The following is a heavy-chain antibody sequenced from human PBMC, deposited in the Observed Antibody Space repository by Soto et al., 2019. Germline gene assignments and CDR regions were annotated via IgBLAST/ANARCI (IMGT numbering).Heavy chain of an antibody. CDR3: RNDEMITLTRGSFKKFDP. Sequence: PGESLKISCKGSGYSFTSYWISWVRQMPGKGLEWMGIIYPGDSDTRYSPSFQGQVTISVARDDFKSPTYLRMKSLKTEDTAVSYCRNDEMITLTRGSFKKFDPWGQGTLVTVSS. D-gene: IGHD3-16*01. V-gene: IGHV5-51*01. CDR1: GYSFTSYW. J-gene: IGHJ5*02. CDR2: IYPGDSDT.